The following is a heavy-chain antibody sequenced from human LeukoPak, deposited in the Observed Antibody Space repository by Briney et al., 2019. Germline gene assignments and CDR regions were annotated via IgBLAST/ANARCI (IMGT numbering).Heavy chain of an antibody. J-gene: IGHJ5*02. CDR1: GYTFTSYY. D-gene: IGHD2-2*01. Sequence: ASVKVSCKASGYTFTSYYMHWVRQAPGQGLEWMGIINPSGGSTSYAQKFQGRVTMTRDTSTSTVYMELSSLRSEDKAVYYCWRRYWSSTNCYGDWFDPWGQGTLVTVSS. CDR2: INPSGGST. CDR3: WRRYWSSTNCYGDWFDP. V-gene: IGHV1-46*01.